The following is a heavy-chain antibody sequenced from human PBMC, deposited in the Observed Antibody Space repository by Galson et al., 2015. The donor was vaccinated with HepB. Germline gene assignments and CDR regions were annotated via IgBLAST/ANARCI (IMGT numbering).Heavy chain of an antibody. D-gene: IGHD7-27*01. J-gene: IGHJ4*02. CDR1: GFTFGDYA. V-gene: IGHV3-49*04. Sequence: SLRLSCAASGFTFGDYAMSWVRQAPGKGLEWVGFIRSKAYGGTTEYAASVKGRFTISRDDSKSIAYLQMNSLKTEDTAVYYCTRDYPRNWGLYDYWGQGTLVTVSS. CDR2: IRSKAYGGTT. CDR3: TRDYPRNWGLYDY.